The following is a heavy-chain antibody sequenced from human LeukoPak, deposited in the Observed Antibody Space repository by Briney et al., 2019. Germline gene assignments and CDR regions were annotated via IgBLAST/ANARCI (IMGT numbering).Heavy chain of an antibody. J-gene: IGHJ5*02. Sequence: GGSLRLSCTASGFSFKIYSMNWVRQAPGKGPEWVSYISSSSGSIYYADSVKGRFTISRDDAKNSLYLQMNSLRDEDTALYYCARASDILTGSNWFDPWGQGTLVTVSS. CDR1: GFSFKIYS. CDR2: ISSSSGSI. D-gene: IGHD3-9*01. CDR3: ARASDILTGSNWFDP. V-gene: IGHV3-48*02.